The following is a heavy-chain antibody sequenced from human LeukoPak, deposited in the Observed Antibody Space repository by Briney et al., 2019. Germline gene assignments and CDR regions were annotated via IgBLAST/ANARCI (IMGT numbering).Heavy chain of an antibody. CDR3: ARMMSIPVAGHRPLFDY. D-gene: IGHD6-19*01. CDR2: ISAYNGNT. CDR1: GYTFTSYG. Sequence: ASVKVSCKASGYTFTSYGINWVRQAPGQGLEWMGWISAYNGNTNYAQKLQDRVTMTTDTSTSTAYMELRSLRSDDTAIYYCARMMSIPVAGHRPLFDYWGREPWSPSPQ. J-gene: IGHJ4*02. V-gene: IGHV1-18*01.